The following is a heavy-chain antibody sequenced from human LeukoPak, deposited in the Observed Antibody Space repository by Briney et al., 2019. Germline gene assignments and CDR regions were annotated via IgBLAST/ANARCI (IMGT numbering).Heavy chain of an antibody. CDR1: GGTFSSYA. D-gene: IGHD6-6*01. CDR2: IIPILGIA. J-gene: IGHJ4*02. Sequence: GASVKASCKASGGTFSSYAISWVRQAPGQGLEWMGRIIPILGIANYAQKFQGRVTITADKSTSTAYMELSSLRSEDTAVYYCAGGEAAEYSSPSEESFDYWGQGTLVTVSS. CDR3: AGGEAAEYSSPSEESFDY. V-gene: IGHV1-69*04.